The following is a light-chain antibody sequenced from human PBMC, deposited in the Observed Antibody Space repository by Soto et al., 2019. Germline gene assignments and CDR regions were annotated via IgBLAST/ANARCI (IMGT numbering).Light chain of an antibody. V-gene: IGKV1-33*01. CDR3: QQYNNLPYT. J-gene: IGKJ2*01. CDR2: DAS. Sequence: DIQMTQSPSSLSASVGDRVTITCQASQNINNYLNWYQQKPGRAPKLLIYDASNLEAGVPSRFRGSGSGTDFTFTISSLQPEDIGTYFCQQYNNLPYTFGQGTKLEIK. CDR1: QNINNY.